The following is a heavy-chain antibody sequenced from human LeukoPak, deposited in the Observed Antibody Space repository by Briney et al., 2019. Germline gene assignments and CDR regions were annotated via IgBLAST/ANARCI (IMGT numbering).Heavy chain of an antibody. J-gene: IGHJ4*02. V-gene: IGHV4-34*01. Sequence: SETLSLTCAVYGESLNSYYWSWVRQPPGEGLEWIGEIYESGTTEYNPSLKSRVTITMVPSKQQFSLSLSSVTAADTAVYYCARGAWATRLGSWGLGTPVIVSS. CDR1: GESLNSYY. CDR2: IYESGTT. CDR3: ARGAWATRLGS. D-gene: IGHD2-15*01.